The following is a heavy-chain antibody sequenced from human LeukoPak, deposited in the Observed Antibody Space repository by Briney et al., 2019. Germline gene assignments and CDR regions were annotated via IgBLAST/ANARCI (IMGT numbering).Heavy chain of an antibody. CDR2: IKEDGSEK. CDR1: GFTFSNYW. CDR3: ATAGD. V-gene: IGHV3-7*01. J-gene: IGHJ4*02. D-gene: IGHD7-27*01. Sequence: PGGSLRLSCAASGFTFSNYWMTWVRQAPGKGLEWVANIKEDGSEKYYVDSVKGRFTISRDNPKNSLYLQMSSLRAEDTAVYYCATAGDRGQGTLVTVSS.